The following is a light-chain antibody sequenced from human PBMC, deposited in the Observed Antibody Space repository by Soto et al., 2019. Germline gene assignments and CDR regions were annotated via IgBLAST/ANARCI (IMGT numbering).Light chain of an antibody. CDR3: QSYDRSLSGSV. CDR2: GNS. CDR1: XSNIGAGYD. J-gene: IGLJ1*01. V-gene: IGLV1-40*01. Sequence: QSVLTQPPSVSGAPGQRVXXSXTGSXSNIGAGYDVHWYQQLPGTAPKLLIYGNSNRPSGVPDRFSGSKSGTSASLAITGLQAEDEADYYCQSYDRSLSGSVFGTGTKLTVL.